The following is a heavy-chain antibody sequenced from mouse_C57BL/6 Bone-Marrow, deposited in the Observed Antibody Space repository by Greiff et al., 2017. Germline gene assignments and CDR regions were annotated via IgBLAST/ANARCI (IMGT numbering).Heavy chain of an antibody. Sequence: QVQLQQSGAELVRPGTSVKVSCKASGYAFTNYLIEWVKQRPGQGLEWIGVINHGSGGTNYNEKFKGKATLTADKSSSTAYMQLSSLTSEDSAVYFCARNYYGSSYTWFAYWGQGTLVTVSA. D-gene: IGHD1-1*01. CDR3: ARNYYGSSYTWFAY. J-gene: IGHJ3*01. CDR2: INHGSGGT. V-gene: IGHV1-54*01. CDR1: GYAFTNYL.